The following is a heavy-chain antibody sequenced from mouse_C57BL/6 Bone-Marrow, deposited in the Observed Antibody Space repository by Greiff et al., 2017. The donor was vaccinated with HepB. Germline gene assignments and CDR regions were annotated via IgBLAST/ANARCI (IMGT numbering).Heavy chain of an antibody. Sequence: QVQLQQPGAELVKPGASVKLSCKASGYTFTSYWMHWVKQRPGQGLEWIGMIHPNSGSTNYNEKFKSKATLTVDKSSSTAYMQLSSLTSEDSAVYYCARKHYGSSYYFDYWGQVTTLTVSS. J-gene: IGHJ2*01. CDR3: ARKHYGSSYYFDY. D-gene: IGHD1-1*01. CDR2: IHPNSGST. V-gene: IGHV1-64*01. CDR1: GYTFTSYW.